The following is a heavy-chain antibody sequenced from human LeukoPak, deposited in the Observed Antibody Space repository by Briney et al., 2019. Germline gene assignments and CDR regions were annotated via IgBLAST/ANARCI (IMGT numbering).Heavy chain of an antibody. CDR2: ISGSGGST. D-gene: IGHD3-3*01. CDR1: GFTFSSYA. J-gene: IGHJ6*02. V-gene: IGHV3-23*01. Sequence: GGSLRLSCAASGFTFSSYAMSWVRQAPGKGLEWVSAISGSGGSTYYADSVKGRFTISRDNSKNTLYLQMNSLRAKDTAVYYCAKDLGELYYDFWSGYYAYGMDVWGQGTTVTVSS. CDR3: AKDLGELYYDFWSGYYAYGMDV.